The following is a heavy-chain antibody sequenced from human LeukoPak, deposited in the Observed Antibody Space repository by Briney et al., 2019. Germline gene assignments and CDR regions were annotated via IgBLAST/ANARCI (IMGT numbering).Heavy chain of an antibody. CDR2: ISSSSSTI. Sequence: PGGSLRLSCAASGFTFNIYSMNWVRQAPGKGLEWVSYISSSSSTIYYADSVKGRFTISRDNAKNSLYLQMNSLRAEDTAVYYCARDFIPYCSSTSCLGASGGGDWGQGTLVTASS. CDR1: GFTFNIYS. D-gene: IGHD2-2*01. J-gene: IGHJ4*02. CDR3: ARDFIPYCSSTSCLGASGGGD. V-gene: IGHV3-48*01.